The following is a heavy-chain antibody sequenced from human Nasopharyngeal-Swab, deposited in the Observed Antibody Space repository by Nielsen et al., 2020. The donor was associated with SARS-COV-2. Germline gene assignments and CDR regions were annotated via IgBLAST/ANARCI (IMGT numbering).Heavy chain of an antibody. V-gene: IGHV1-18*01. CDR3: ARGSLWFGDLVGYYGMDV. CDR2: ISAYNGNT. D-gene: IGHD3-10*01. Sequence: WVRQAPGQGLEWMGWISAYNGNTNYAQKLQGRVTMTTDTSTSIAYMELRSLRSDDTAVYYCARGSLWFGDLVGYYGMDVWGQGTTVTVSS. J-gene: IGHJ6*02.